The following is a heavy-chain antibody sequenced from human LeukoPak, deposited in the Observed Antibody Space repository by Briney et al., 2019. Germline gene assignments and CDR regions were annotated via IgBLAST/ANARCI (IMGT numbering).Heavy chain of an antibody. V-gene: IGHV3-7*01. D-gene: IGHD2-15*01. CDR2: IKQDGSEK. CDR1: GFTFSSYW. Sequence: GGSLRLSCAASGFTFSSYWMSWVRQAPGKELEWVANIKQDGSEKYYVDSVKGRFTISRDNAKNSLYLQMNSLRAEDTAVYYCARERRRGNYCSGGSCYGIFDYWGQGTLVTVSS. CDR3: ARERRRGNYCSGGSCYGIFDY. J-gene: IGHJ4*02.